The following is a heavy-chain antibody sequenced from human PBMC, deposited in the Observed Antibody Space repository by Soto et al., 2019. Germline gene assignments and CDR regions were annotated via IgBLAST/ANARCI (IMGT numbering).Heavy chain of an antibody. CDR2: LYNSGST. J-gene: IGHJ5*01. CDR3: AKLQPPGWIDA. CDR1: GDSVTRANAY. Sequence: QVRLQESGPGLVKPSETLSLTCSVSGDSVTRANAYWIWLRQAPGKGLEWIGYLYNSGSTNYNPSQRSRVSLSLDTSKNQFSVNLTSVTTADSAIYYCAKLQPPGWIDAWGHGTLVTVS. D-gene: IGHD4-4*01. V-gene: IGHV4-61*01.